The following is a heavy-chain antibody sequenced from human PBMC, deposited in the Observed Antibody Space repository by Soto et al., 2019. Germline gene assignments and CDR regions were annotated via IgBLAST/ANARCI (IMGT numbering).Heavy chain of an antibody. CDR1: GFTFSTVA. CDR2: ISDNGGNT. CDR3: AKLYWNPRYFDY. J-gene: IGHJ4*02. Sequence: GGSLRLSCVASGFTFSTVAMTWVRQAPGKGLEWVSSISDNGGNTDYADSVRDRFTLSRDNSKNTLYLQMNHLKAEDTAVYYCAKLYWNPRYFDYWGQGARVTVSS. V-gene: IGHV3-23*01. D-gene: IGHD1-1*01.